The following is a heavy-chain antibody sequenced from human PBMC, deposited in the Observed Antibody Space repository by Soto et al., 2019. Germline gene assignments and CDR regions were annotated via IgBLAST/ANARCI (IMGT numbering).Heavy chain of an antibody. D-gene: IGHD5-18*01. J-gene: IGHJ6*02. CDR3: ASQGYSYGRYYYGMDX. V-gene: IGHV4-39*01. CDR2: IYYSGST. CDR1: GGSISSSSYY. Sequence: PSETLSLTCTVSGGSISSSSYYWGWIRQPPGKGLELIGSIYYSGSTYYNPSIKSRVTISVDPSKNQFSLKLSYVTAADTAVYYCASQGYSYGRYYYGMDXWGQVTTVTVS.